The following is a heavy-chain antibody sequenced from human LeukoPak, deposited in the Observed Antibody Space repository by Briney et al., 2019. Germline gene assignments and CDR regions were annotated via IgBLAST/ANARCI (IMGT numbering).Heavy chain of an antibody. V-gene: IGHV3-66*01. Sequence: PGGSLRLSCAASGFTVGNNYMAWVRQVPGKGLEWVSFIYSGGSTYYADSVKGRFSISRDSSKNTMYLQMNSLRAEDTAVYYCARSLRVRGVPDYMDVWGKGTTVIISS. CDR1: GFTVGNNY. D-gene: IGHD3-10*02. J-gene: IGHJ6*03. CDR3: ARSLRVRGVPDYMDV. CDR2: IYSGGST.